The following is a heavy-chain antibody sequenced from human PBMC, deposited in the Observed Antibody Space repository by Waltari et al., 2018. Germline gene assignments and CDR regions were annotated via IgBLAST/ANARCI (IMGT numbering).Heavy chain of an antibody. CDR1: GGTFSSYA. CDR3: ARDPGAYCYDSSGYFFAY. V-gene: IGHV1-69*05. J-gene: IGHJ4*02. CDR2: IIPFMVTV. D-gene: IGHD3-22*01. Sequence: QVQLVQSGAEVKKPGSSVKVSCKASGGTFSSYAIRWERQAPGQGLEWMGGIIPFMVTVNYAPKFQGIVTITSDESPSTAYMELSSLRSEDMALYYCARDPGAYCYDSSGYFFAYWGQGTLVTVSS.